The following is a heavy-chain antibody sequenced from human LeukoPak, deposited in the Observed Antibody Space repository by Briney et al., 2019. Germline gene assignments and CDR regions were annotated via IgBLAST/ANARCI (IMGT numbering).Heavy chain of an antibody. CDR3: AKGLYYYYYYGMDV. J-gene: IGHJ6*02. V-gene: IGHV3-30*18. CDR2: ISYDGSNK. CDR1: GFTFSSYG. Sequence: GGALRLSCAASGFTFSSYGMHWVRQAPGKGLEWVAGISYDGSNKYYADSVKGRFTISRDNSKNTLYLQMNSLRAEDTAVYYCAKGLYYYYYYGMDVWGQGTTVTVSS.